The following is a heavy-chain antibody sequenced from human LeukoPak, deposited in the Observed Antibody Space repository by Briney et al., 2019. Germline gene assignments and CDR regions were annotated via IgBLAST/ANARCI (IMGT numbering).Heavy chain of an antibody. CDR2: ISTSGNTI. D-gene: IGHD4-17*01. CDR1: GFTFSSYE. Sequence: GGSLRLSCAASGFTFSSYEFNWVRQAPGKGLEGISYISTSGNTIFYADSVKGRFAISRDSAKNSLYLQMNSLRAEDTAVYYCARDLAGTTGSFDYWAQGTLVTVSS. J-gene: IGHJ4*02. V-gene: IGHV3-48*03. CDR3: ARDLAGTTGSFDY.